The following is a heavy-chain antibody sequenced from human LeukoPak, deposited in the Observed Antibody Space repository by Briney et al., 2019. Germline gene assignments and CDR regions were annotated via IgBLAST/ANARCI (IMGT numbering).Heavy chain of an antibody. D-gene: IGHD2-8*01. J-gene: IGHJ4*02. CDR2: IKSKTDGGTT. CDR3: VRVAFSSQVILYHFDK. Sequence: GGSLRLSCAASGFTFSNAWMSWVRQAPGKGLEWVGRIKSKTDGGTTDYAAPVKGRFTISRDNSKKSLYLQMNSLRAEDTAVYYCVRVAFSSQVILYHFDKWGQGTLVTASS. CDR1: GFTFSNAW. V-gene: IGHV3-15*01.